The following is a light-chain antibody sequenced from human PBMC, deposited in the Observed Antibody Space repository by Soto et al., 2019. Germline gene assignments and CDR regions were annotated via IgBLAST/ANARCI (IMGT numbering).Light chain of an antibody. CDR3: QHSYSTPIS. Sequence: IRMARSRSSMNASVRHTTTITCRASQSISSHLNWYQQKPGKAPNLLMYTASNLQSGVPSRFSGSGSGTDFTLTISSLQPEDFTTYYCQHSYSTPISFGQGALLEI. CDR1: QSISSH. V-gene: IGKV1-39*01. CDR2: TAS. J-gene: IGKJ5*01.